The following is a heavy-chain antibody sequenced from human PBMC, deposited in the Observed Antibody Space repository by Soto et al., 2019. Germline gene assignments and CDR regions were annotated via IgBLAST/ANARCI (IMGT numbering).Heavy chain of an antibody. CDR1: GFTFSTYG. Sequence: QVQLVESGGGVVQPGRSLRLSCAASGFTFSTYGMHWVRQAPGKGMEWVAVIWYDGSNKYHADSAKGRFTISRDNSKKTLYLEMNSLRAEDTAVYYCAREQSSNSDFWSRTFDLWGQGTLVTVSS. CDR3: AREQSSNSDFWSRTFDL. D-gene: IGHD3-3*01. V-gene: IGHV3-33*01. J-gene: IGHJ4*02. CDR2: IWYDGSNK.